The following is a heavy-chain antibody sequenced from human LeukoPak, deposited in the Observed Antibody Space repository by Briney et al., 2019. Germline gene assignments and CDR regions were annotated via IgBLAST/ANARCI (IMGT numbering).Heavy chain of an antibody. CDR2: INPSGGST. CDR1: GYTFTSYY. CDR3: TKASLAFGTKYFDP. J-gene: IGHJ5*02. V-gene: IGHV1-46*01. Sequence: GASVKVSCKASGYTFTSYYMHWVRQAPGQGLEWMGIINPSGGSTSYAQKFQGRVTMTRDTSTSTVYMELRSLRSDDTAVYYCTKASLAFGTKYFDPWGQGTLVTVSS. D-gene: IGHD3-10*01.